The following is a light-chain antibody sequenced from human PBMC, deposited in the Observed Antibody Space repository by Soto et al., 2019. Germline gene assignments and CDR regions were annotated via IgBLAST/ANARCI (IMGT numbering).Light chain of an antibody. V-gene: IGLV2-11*01. Sequence: QSVLTQPRSVSGSPGQSVTISCTGTSSDVGGYNYVSWYQQHPGKVPKLMIYDVSKRPSGVPDRFSGSKSGNTASLIISGLQAEDVADFYCCSYAGSYTMFGGGTKLTVL. CDR1: SSDVGGYNY. CDR2: DVS. J-gene: IGLJ3*02. CDR3: CSYAGSYTM.